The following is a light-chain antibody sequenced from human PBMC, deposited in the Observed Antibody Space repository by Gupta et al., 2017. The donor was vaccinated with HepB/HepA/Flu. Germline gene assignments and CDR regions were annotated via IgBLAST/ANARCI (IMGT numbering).Light chain of an antibody. CDR2: SNN. Sequence: QSVLTQPPSASGTPGQRVTISCSGSSSNIGSNPVNWYQQLPGTAPKLLIYSNNQRPSGVPDRFSGSKSGTSASLAISGLQSEDEGDYYCAAWDDSLNGWVFGGGTKLTVL. V-gene: IGLV1-44*01. CDR3: AAWDDSLNGWV. CDR1: SSNIGSNP. J-gene: IGLJ3*02.